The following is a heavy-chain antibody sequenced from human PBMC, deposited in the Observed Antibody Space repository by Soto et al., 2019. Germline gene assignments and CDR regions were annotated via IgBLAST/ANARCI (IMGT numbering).Heavy chain of an antibody. CDR2: ISWNSGSI. Sequence: GGSLRLSCAASGFTFDDYAMHWVRQAPGKGLEWVSGISWNSGSIGYADSVKGRFTISRDNAKNSLYLQMNSLRAEDTALYYCAKDSDWGSGYDYYFDYWGQGTLVTVSS. V-gene: IGHV3-9*01. D-gene: IGHD5-12*01. CDR3: AKDSDWGSGYDYYFDY. CDR1: GFTFDDYA. J-gene: IGHJ4*02.